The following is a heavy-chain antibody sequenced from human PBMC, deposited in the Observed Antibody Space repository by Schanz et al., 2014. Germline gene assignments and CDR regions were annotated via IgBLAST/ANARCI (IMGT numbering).Heavy chain of an antibody. CDR1: GFTFSSYG. J-gene: IGHJ4*02. V-gene: IGHV3-23*04. CDR3: AKEKEEEAADGSFFDY. Sequence: VQLVESGGGVVQPGRSRRLSCEASGFTFSSYGMHWVRQAPGKGLEWVSGISGSGGSTFDEDSEKGRFTTSRDNSKNTLDLQMNSLRAEDTAVYYSAKEKEEEAADGSFFDYWGQGTLVTVSS. D-gene: IGHD6-13*01. CDR2: ISGSGGST.